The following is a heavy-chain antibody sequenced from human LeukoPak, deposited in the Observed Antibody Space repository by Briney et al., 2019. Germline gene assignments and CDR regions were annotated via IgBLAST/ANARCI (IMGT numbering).Heavy chain of an antibody. V-gene: IGHV4-59*08. J-gene: IGHJ3*02. D-gene: IGHD3-9*01. CDR2: ISYSGST. CDR1: GGSISSYY. CDR3: ARQGYDILTGYIDALDI. Sequence: SETLSLTCTVSGGSISSYYWSWIRQPPGKGLEWIGNISYSGSTNYNPSLKSRVTISIDTSKNQFSLKLRSVTAADTAIYYCARQGYDILTGYIDALDIWGQGTMVTVSS.